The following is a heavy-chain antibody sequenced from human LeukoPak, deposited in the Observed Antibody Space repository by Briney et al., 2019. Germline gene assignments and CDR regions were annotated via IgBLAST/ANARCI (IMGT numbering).Heavy chain of an antibody. V-gene: IGHV4-30-4*01. CDR1: GGSISSGDYY. D-gene: IGHD1-26*01. Sequence: SETLSLTCTVSGGSISSGDYYWSWIRQPPGKGLEWIGYIYYSGSTYYNPSLKSRVTISVDTSKKHFSLEQSSVTAADTAGYYCARGRSWAFDYWGQGTLVTVSS. J-gene: IGHJ4*02. CDR2: IYYSGST. CDR3: ARGRSWAFDY.